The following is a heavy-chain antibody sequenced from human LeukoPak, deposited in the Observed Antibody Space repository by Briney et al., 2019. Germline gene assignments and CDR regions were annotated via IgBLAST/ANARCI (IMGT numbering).Heavy chain of an antibody. Sequence: PGGSLRLSCAASGFTFSSYAMSWVRQAPGKGLEWVSAISGSGGSTYYADSVKGRFTISRDNSKNTLYLQMNSLRAEDTAVYYCAKDSFIVVVPAATFDYWGQGTLVTVSS. CDR3: AKDSFIVVVPAATFDY. V-gene: IGHV3-23*01. D-gene: IGHD2-2*01. J-gene: IGHJ4*02. CDR2: ISGSGGST. CDR1: GFTFSSYA.